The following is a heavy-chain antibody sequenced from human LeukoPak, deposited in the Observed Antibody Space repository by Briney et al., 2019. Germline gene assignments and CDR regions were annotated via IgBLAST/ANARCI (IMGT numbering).Heavy chain of an antibody. CDR1: GFTFSSYS. J-gene: IGHJ4*02. V-gene: IGHV3-21*01. CDR3: ARIRNVGFDY. CDR2: ISSSSYI. D-gene: IGHD1-1*01. Sequence: NPGGSLRLSCAASGFTFSSYSMNWVRQAPGKGLEWVSSISSSSYIYYAGSVKGRFTISRDNAKNSLYLQMNSLRAEDTAVYYCARIRNVGFDYWGQGTLVTVSS.